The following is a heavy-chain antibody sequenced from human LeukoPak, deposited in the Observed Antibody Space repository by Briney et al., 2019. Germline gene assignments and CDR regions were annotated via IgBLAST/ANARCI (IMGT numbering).Heavy chain of an antibody. CDR1: GGSISSGDYY. D-gene: IGHD1-26*01. CDR3: ARHSVGATPEY. J-gene: IGHJ4*02. V-gene: IGHV4-30-4*08. CDR2: IYYTGST. Sequence: SETLSLTCTVSGGSISSGDYYWSWIRQPPGKGLEWIGYIYYTGSTYYNPSLKSRVTISVDTSKNQFSLKLSSVTAADTAVYYCARHSVGATPEYWGQGTLVTVSS.